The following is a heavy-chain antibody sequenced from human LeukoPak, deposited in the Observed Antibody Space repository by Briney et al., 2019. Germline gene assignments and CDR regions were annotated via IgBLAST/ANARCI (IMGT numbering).Heavy chain of an antibody. D-gene: IGHD1-20*01. J-gene: IGHJ3*02. V-gene: IGHV4-59*12. CDR1: GGSISTYN. CDR2: IYYSGST. CDR3: ARGYNWNVNDAFDI. Sequence: PSETLSLTCTVSGGSISTYNWSWIRHPPGKGLEWIGYIYYSGSTNYNPSLKSRVTISVDTSKNQFSLKLSSVTAADTAVYYCARGYNWNVNDAFDIWGQGTMVTVSS.